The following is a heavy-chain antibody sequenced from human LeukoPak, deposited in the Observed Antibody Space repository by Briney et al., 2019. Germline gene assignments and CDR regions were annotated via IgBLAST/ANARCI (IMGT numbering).Heavy chain of an antibody. CDR1: GGSISSGGYY. CDR2: IYYSGST. V-gene: IGHV4-31*03. CDR3: ARASGQRITMIVVPHFDY. D-gene: IGHD3-22*01. J-gene: IGHJ4*02. Sequence: NPSETLSLTCTVSGGSISSGGYYWSWIRQHPGKGLEWIGYIYYSGSTYYNPSLKSRVTISVDTSKNQFSLKLSSVTAADTAVYYCARASGQRITMIVVPHFDYWGQGTLVTVSS.